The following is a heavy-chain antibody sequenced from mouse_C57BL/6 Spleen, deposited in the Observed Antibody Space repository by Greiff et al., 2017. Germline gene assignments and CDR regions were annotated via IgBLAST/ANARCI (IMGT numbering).Heavy chain of an antibody. V-gene: IGHV2-6-1*01. CDR1: GFSLTSYG. Sequence: VKVVESGPGLVAPSQSLSITCTVSGFSLTSYGVHWVRQPPGKGLEWLVVIWSDGSTTYNSALKSRLSIRKDNSKSQVFLKMNSLQTDDTAMYYCARQLGRFNYAMDYWGQGTSVTVSS. CDR3: ARQLGRFNYAMDY. J-gene: IGHJ4*01. CDR2: IWSDGST. D-gene: IGHD4-1*01.